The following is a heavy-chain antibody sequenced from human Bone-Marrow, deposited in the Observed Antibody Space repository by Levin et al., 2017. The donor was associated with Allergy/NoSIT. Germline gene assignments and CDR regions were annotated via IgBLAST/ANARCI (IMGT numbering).Heavy chain of an antibody. D-gene: IGHD2-15*01. CDR2: IYTSGST. V-gene: IGHV4-4*07. CDR3: ARDIGYCSGGSCYEAFDI. Sequence: SETLSLTCTVSGGSISSYYWSWIRQPAGKGLEWIGRIYTSGSTNYNPSLKSRVTMSVDTSKNQFSLKLSSVTAADTAVYYCARDIGYCSGGSCYEAFDIWGQGTMVTVSS. J-gene: IGHJ3*02. CDR1: GGSISSYY.